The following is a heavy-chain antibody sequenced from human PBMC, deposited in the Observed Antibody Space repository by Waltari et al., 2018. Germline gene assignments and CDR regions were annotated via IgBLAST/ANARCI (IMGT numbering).Heavy chain of an antibody. CDR2: VQYRGGS. J-gene: IGHJ5*02. D-gene: IGHD2-15*01. CDR1: GDSMSSTDW. Sequence: QSQLQESGPGLVKPSGTLSLRCTVSGDSMSSTDWWSWVRQSPQKGLEWIGEVQYRGGSNYNPSFASRVTVSIDTSNNQFSLKLTSATAADTAMYYCARDRGRGIYLDTWGPGMQVTVSP. CDR3: ARDRGRGIYLDT. V-gene: IGHV4-4*02.